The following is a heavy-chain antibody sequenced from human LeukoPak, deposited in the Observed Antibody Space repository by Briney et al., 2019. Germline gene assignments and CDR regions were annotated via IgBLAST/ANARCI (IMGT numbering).Heavy chain of an antibody. J-gene: IGHJ6*02. CDR1: GSTVQGHA. V-gene: IGHV3-9*01. D-gene: IGHD3-10*01. CDR3: GSDLSPGGLDV. CDR2: IYWENGVT. Sequence: GRSLRLSCVGSGSTVQGHAMHWVRQIPGKGLEWVSGIYWENGVTGYADSVKGRFTVSRDNAKNSLYLQMDGRRIEDTALYYCGSDLSPGGLDVWGQGTTVTVSS.